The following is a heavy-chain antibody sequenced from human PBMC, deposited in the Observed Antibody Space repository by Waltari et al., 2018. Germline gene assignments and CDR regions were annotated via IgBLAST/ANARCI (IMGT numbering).Heavy chain of an antibody. CDR2: IYYSGSA. Sequence: QVQLQESGPGLVKPSQTLSRTCTVSGGPISSSDHYWSWIRQPPGKGLEWIGYIYYSGSAYYNPSLKSRVTISVDTSKNQFSLNLSSVTAADTAVYYCASEVGATEAADSWGQGTLVTVSS. CDR3: ASEVGATEAADS. J-gene: IGHJ4*02. V-gene: IGHV4-30-4*01. CDR1: GGPISSSDHY. D-gene: IGHD1-26*01.